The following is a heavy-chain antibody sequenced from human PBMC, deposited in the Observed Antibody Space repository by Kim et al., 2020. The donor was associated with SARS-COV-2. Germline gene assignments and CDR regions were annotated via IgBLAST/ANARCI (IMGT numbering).Heavy chain of an antibody. D-gene: IGHD6-13*01. J-gene: IGHJ4*02. CDR2: ISSSSSYT. Sequence: GGSLRLSCAASGFTFSDYYMSWIRQAPGKGLEWVSYISSSSSYTNYADSVKGRFTISRDNAKNSLYLQMNSLRAEDTAVYYCARGGGQQRYDYWGQGTLVTVSS. V-gene: IGHV3-11*06. CDR1: GFTFSDYY. CDR3: ARGGGQQRYDY.